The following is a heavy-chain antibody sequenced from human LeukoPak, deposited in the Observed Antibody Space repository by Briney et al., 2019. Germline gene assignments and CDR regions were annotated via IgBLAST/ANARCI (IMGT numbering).Heavy chain of an antibody. J-gene: IGHJ4*02. Sequence: GGSLRLSCRASGFTYSSYWMSWIRQAPGKGLEWVANIKEDGSDKFYVDAVKGRFTISRDNAKNTLYLQMNSLRAEDTAVYYCARDVGYSIPLWGQGTLVTVSS. D-gene: IGHD6-13*01. V-gene: IGHV3-7*01. CDR2: IKEDGSDK. CDR1: GFTYSSYW. CDR3: ARDVGYSIPL.